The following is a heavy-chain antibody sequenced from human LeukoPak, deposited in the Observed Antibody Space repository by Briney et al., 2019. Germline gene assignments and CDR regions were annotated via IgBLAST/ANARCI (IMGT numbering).Heavy chain of an antibody. J-gene: IGHJ6*03. D-gene: IGHD3-10*01. CDR1: GFTFRNYD. V-gene: IGHV3-13*01. CDR3: AREAFGPGRYYHLDV. CDR2: IGTIDDT. Sequence: GGSLRLSCAASGFTFRNYDMRWVRQATGKGLEWVSAIGTIDDTYYAGSVKGRFTISREDANDSFYLQMNSLTAGDTAVYYCAREAFGPGRYYHLDVWGKGTTVTVSS.